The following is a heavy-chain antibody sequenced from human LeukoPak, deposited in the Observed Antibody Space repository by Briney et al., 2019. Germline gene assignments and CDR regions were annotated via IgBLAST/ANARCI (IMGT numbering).Heavy chain of an antibody. J-gene: IGHJ5*02. V-gene: IGHV4-39*01. CDR3: ARHLYHRTTTTVNWFDP. Sequence: PSETLSLTCTVSGGSISSSSYYWGWIRQPPGKGLEWIGSIYYSGSTYYKSSLKRRVTISFDTSQNQFSLKLTSVTAADTAIYYCARHLYHRTTTTVNWFDPWGQGTPVTVSS. CDR2: IYYSGST. CDR1: GGSISSSSYY. D-gene: IGHD4-17*01.